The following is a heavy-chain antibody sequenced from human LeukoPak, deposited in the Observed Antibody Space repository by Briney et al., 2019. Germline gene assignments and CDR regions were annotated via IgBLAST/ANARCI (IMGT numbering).Heavy chain of an antibody. CDR2: ISSSSSTI. Sequence: GGSLRLSCAASGFTFSSYSMNWVRQAPGKGLEWVSYISSSSSTIYYADSVKGRFTISRDNAKNSLYLQMNSLRVEDTAVYYCARDSSDLDYYYYYMDVWGQGTTVTVSS. D-gene: IGHD6-19*01. CDR3: ARDSSDLDYYYYYMDV. CDR1: GFTFSSYS. V-gene: IGHV3-48*01. J-gene: IGHJ6*03.